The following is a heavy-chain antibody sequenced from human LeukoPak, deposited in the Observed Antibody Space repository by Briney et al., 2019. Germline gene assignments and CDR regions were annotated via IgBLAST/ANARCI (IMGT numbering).Heavy chain of an antibody. CDR2: ISNSGGYT. Sequence: GGSLRLSCAASGFTFSNFYMSWIRQAPGKGLEWISYISNSGGYTDYSECVKGRFTVSRDNAKNSLYLQMNRLRGEDTAVYFCAKDRWDTAMVFDYWGQGTLVTVSS. J-gene: IGHJ4*02. V-gene: IGHV3-11*05. CDR1: GFTFSNFY. CDR3: AKDRWDTAMVFDY. D-gene: IGHD5-18*01.